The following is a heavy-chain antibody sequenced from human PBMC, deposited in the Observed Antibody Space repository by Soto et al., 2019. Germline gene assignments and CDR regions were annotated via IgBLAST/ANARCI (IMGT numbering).Heavy chain of an antibody. Sequence: GGSLRLSSTASGFKFNNYAMNWVRQAPGKGLEWAATISATGGSTYYADSVKGRFTISRDNSKNTLYLQMNGLRVEDTAVYYCAKDRLAGNFDYWGQGTQVTVSS. V-gene: IGHV3-23*01. CDR3: AKDRLAGNFDY. CDR1: GFKFNNYA. CDR2: ISATGGST. J-gene: IGHJ4*02.